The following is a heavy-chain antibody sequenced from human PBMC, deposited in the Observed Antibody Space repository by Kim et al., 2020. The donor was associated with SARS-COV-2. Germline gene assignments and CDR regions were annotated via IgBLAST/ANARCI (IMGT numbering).Heavy chain of an antibody. CDR3: TRPSWVQGVIYY. D-gene: IGHD3-10*01. Sequence: SETLSLTCSVSGDSTNKRAAYWGWIRQPPGKRLEWIGTFYSSGNTYYSESLKSRVEISVDTSENQFFLRLNSVTAADTAVSYCTRPSWVQGVIYYWG. CDR2: FYSSGNT. V-gene: IGHV4-39*01. J-gene: IGHJ4*01. CDR1: GDSTNKRAAY.